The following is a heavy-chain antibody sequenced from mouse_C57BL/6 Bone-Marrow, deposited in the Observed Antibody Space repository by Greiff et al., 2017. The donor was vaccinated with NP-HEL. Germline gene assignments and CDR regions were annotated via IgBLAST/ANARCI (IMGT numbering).Heavy chain of an antibody. V-gene: IGHV1-59*01. D-gene: IGHD2-3*01. Sequence: QVQLKQPGAELVRPGTSVKLSCKASGYTFTSYWMHWVKQRPGQGLEWIGVIDPSDSYTNYNQKFKGKATLTVDTSSSTAYMQLSSLTSEDSAVYYCARDGYYDWYFDVWGTGTTVTVSS. CDR1: GYTFTSYW. CDR3: ARDGYYDWYFDV. CDR2: IDPSDSYT. J-gene: IGHJ1*03.